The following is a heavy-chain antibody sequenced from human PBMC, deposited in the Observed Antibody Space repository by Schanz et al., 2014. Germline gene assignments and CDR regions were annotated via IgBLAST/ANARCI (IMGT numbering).Heavy chain of an antibody. J-gene: IGHJ4*02. V-gene: IGHV4-34*01. Sequence: QVRLQQWGAGLLKPSGTLSLTCAVYGGSFIGYDWSWIRQPPDTGLEWIGEINQSGDTNYNPSLKGRVTISVDTSNTQFSLKLRSVTAADTAVYYCARDGLGADYWGQGTLVTVSS. CDR1: GGSFIGYD. CDR3: ARDGLGADY. CDR2: INQSGDT.